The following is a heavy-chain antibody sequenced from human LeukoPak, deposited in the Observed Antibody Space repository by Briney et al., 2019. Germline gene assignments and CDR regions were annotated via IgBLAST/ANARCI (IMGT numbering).Heavy chain of an antibody. V-gene: IGHV3-53*05. D-gene: IGHD3-10*01. J-gene: IGHJ4*02. CDR3: AKEFTYYYDSDSFYCDY. Sequence: PGGSLRLSCAASGFTVSSNYMSWVRQAPGKGLEWVSVIYSGGSTYYADSVKGRFTISRDNSKNMLYLQMNSLRAEDTAVYYCAKEFTYYYDSDSFYCDYWGQGTRVTVSS. CDR1: GFTVSSNY. CDR2: IYSGGST.